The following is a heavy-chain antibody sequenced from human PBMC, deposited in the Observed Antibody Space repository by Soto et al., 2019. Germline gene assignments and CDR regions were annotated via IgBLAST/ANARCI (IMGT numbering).Heavy chain of an antibody. CDR3: AASLAYDSSIDY. J-gene: IGHJ4*02. CDR1: GYSFTSHG. V-gene: IGHV1-58*02. Sequence: SVKVSCKASGYSFTSHGISWVRQARGQRLEWIGWIVVGSGNTNYAQKFQERVAITRDMSTSTAYMELSSLRSEDTAVYYCAASLAYDSSIDYWGQGTLVTVSS. CDR2: IVVGSGNT. D-gene: IGHD3-22*01.